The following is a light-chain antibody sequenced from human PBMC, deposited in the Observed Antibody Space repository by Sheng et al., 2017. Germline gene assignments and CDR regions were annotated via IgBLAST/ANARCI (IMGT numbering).Light chain of an antibody. CDR2: KAS. CDR1: QSISRS. Sequence: IQMTQSPSFLPASVGDRVIITCRASQSISRSLAWYQQKPGXAPKLLIYKASTLENGVSSRFSGGGSGTEXTLTINSLQPDDFATYYCQQYNAYSGAFGQGTKVEIK. J-gene: IGKJ1*01. CDR3: QQYNAYSGA. V-gene: IGKV1-5*03.